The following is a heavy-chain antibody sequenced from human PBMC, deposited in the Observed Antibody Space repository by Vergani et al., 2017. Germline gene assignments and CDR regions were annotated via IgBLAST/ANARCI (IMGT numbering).Heavy chain of an antibody. D-gene: IGHD6-13*01. J-gene: IGHJ6*02. V-gene: IGHV1-24*01. CDR2: FDPEDGET. CDR1: GYTLTELS. CDR3: ATDPVRGSHYYYYYGMDV. Sequence: QVQLVQSGAEVKKPGASVKVSCKVSGYTLTELSMHWVRQAPGKGLEWMGGFDPEDGETIYAQKFQGRVTMTEDTSTDTAYMELSSLRSEDTAVYYCATDPVRGSHYYYYYGMDVWGQGTTVTVSS.